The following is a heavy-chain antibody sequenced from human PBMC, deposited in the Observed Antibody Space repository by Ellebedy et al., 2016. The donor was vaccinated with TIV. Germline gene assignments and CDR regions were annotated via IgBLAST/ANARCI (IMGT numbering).Heavy chain of an antibody. CDR3: ASSPSPGY. Sequence: GESLKISCAASGFTVCNNYMSWVRQAPGKGLEWVSVIYSGGNTFYAESVKGRFTISRDSSQNTLYLQMDSLRAEDTAVYYCASSPSPGYWGQGTLVTVSS. V-gene: IGHV3-53*01. CDR1: GFTVCNNY. J-gene: IGHJ4*02. CDR2: IYSGGNT.